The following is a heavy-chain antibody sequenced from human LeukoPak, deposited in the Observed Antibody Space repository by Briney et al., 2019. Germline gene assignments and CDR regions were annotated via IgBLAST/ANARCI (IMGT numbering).Heavy chain of an antibody. CDR1: GFTFSNYA. Sequence: QTGGSLRLSCAASGFTFSNYAMHWVRQPPGKGLEWVSGISWNNGDLHYADSVRGRFTISRDNAKNSLYLQVNSLRVEDMALYYCVRDPGMAVEKRYFDYWGQGTLVTVSS. V-gene: IGHV3-9*03. CDR3: VRDPGMAVEKRYFDY. D-gene: IGHD6-19*01. CDR2: ISWNNGDL. J-gene: IGHJ4*02.